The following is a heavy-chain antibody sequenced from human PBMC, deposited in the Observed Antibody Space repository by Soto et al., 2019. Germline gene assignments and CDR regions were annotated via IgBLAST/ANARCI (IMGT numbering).Heavy chain of an antibody. CDR1: GFTFSSYA. D-gene: IGHD6-13*01. Sequence: EVQLLESGGGLVQTGGSLRLSCAASGFTFSSYAMSWVRQAPGKGLEWVSAISGSGGSTYYADSVKGRFAISRDNSKNTLYLQMNSLRAEDTAVYYCAKDVRELVRFDYWGQGTLVTVSS. CDR2: ISGSGGST. CDR3: AKDVRELVRFDY. V-gene: IGHV3-23*01. J-gene: IGHJ4*02.